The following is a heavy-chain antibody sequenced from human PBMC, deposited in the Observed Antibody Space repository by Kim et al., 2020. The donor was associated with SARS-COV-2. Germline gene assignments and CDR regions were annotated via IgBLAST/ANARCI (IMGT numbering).Heavy chain of an antibody. CDR1: GFTFSSYS. CDR2: ISSSSSTI. Sequence: GGSLRLSCAASGFTFSSYSMNWDRQAPGKGLEWVSYISSSSSTIYYADSVKGRFTISRDNAKNSLYLQMNSLRDEDTAVYYCARGNYYDSSGYYFYYYYYGMDVWGQGTTVTVSS. V-gene: IGHV3-48*02. CDR3: ARGNYYDSSGYYFYYYYYGMDV. J-gene: IGHJ6*02. D-gene: IGHD3-22*01.